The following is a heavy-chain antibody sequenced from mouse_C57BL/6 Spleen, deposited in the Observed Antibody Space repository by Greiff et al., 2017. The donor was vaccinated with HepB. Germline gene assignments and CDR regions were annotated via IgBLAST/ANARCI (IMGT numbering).Heavy chain of an antibody. D-gene: IGHD1-1*01. CDR3: TPLLLRYFDY. CDR2: IDPENGDT. CDR1: GFNIKDDY. Sequence: EVKLVESGAELVRPGASVKLSCTASGFNIKDDYMHWVKQRPEQGLEWIGWIDPENGDTEYASKFQGKATITADTSSNTAYLQLSSLTSEDTAVYYCTPLLLRYFDYWGQGTTLTVSS. V-gene: IGHV14-4*01. J-gene: IGHJ2*01.